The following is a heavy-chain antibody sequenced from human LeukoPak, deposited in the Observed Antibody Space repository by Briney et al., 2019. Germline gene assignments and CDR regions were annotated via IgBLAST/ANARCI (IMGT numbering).Heavy chain of an antibody. D-gene: IGHD5-18*01. J-gene: IGHJ4*02. CDR2: INPNSGGT. V-gene: IGHV1-2*02. Sequence: ASVKVSCKATGYTFTGYYMHWVRQAPGQGLEWMGWINPNSGGTNYARKFQGRVTMTRDTSISTAYMELSRLRSDDTAVYYCARGSSGYSRNWGQGTLVTVSS. CDR3: ARGSSGYSRN. CDR1: GYTFTGYY.